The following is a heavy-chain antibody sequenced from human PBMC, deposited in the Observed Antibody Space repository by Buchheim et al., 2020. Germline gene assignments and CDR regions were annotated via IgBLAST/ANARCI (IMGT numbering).Heavy chain of an antibody. CDR1: GFSFSTYP. V-gene: IGHV3-23*01. CDR2: TSGSDGAT. CDR3: ARTRYTSSGGY. J-gene: IGHJ4*02. D-gene: IGHD6-13*01. Sequence: EVQLLESGGGLVQPGGSLRLSCAASGFSFSTYPMAWVRQAPGKGLEWVSATSGSDGATYYADSVKGRFTISRDNAKNTLYLQMNSLRAEDTAVYYCARTRYTSSGGYWGQGTL.